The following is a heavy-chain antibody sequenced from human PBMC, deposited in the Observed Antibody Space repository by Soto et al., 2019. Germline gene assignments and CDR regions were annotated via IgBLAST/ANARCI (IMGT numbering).Heavy chain of an antibody. Sequence: EVQLLESGGGLVQPGGSLRLSCAASGFTFSSYAMSWVRQAPGKGLEWVSAISGSGGSTYYADSVKGRFTISRDNSNNTLYLQMSSLRAEDTAVYYCAKGASGYYYYGMDVWGQGTTVTVSS. CDR2: ISGSGGST. V-gene: IGHV3-23*01. CDR3: AKGASGYYYYGMDV. D-gene: IGHD3-10*01. CDR1: GFTFSSYA. J-gene: IGHJ6*02.